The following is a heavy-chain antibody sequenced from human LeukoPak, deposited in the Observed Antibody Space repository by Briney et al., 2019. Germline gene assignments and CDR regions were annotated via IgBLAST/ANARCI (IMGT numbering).Heavy chain of an antibody. V-gene: IGHV3-21*01. Sequence: GGSLRLSCAASGFTFSSYSMNWVRQAPGKGLEWVSSISGSSSYIYYADSVRGRFTISRDNAKNSVYLQMNSLRAEDTAVYYCARDRIDAFDIWGQGTMVTVSS. CDR1: GFTFSSYS. CDR3: ARDRIDAFDI. J-gene: IGHJ3*02. CDR2: ISGSSSYI.